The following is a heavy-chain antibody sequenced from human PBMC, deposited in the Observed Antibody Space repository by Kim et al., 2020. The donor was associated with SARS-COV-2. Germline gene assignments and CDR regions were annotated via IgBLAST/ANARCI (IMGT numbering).Heavy chain of an antibody. V-gene: IGHV3-74*01. CDR3: ARDTMIRGSY. CDR2: ISNDGRGI. J-gene: IGHJ4*02. D-gene: IGHD3-22*01. CDR1: GISFSTYW. Sequence: GGSLRLSCAASGISFSTYWMHWLRQVPGKGLVWVSSISNDGRGIDYSDSVKGRFTISRDNAKNTLYLQMNSLRAEDTAVNYCARDTMIRGSYWCQGILVTVS.